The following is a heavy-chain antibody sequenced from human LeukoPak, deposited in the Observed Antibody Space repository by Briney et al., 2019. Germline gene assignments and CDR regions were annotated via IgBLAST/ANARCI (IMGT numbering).Heavy chain of an antibody. J-gene: IGHJ4*02. Sequence: SETLSLTCTVSGGAISSYYWSWIRQPPGKGLEWIGYISYSGSTNYNPSLKSRVTISVDTSKNQFSLKLSSVTAADTATYYCARLYSSSLGRVFDYWGQGTLVTVSS. CDR1: GGAISSYY. CDR2: ISYSGST. D-gene: IGHD6-13*01. CDR3: ARLYSSSLGRVFDY. V-gene: IGHV4-59*01.